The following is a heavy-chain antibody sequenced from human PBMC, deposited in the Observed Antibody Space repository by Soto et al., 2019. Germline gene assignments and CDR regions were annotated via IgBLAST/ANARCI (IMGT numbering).Heavy chain of an antibody. CDR2: INPSGGST. CDR1: GYTFTSYY. J-gene: IGHJ6*02. V-gene: IGHV1-46*01. Sequence: ASVKVSCKASGYTFTSYYMHWVRQAPGQGLEWMGIINPSGGSTSYAQKFQGRVTMTRDTSTSTVYMELSSLRSEDTAVYYCARAQNWNYYYYGMDVWGQGNKVTVSS. CDR3: ARAQNWNYYYYGMDV. D-gene: IGHD1-1*01.